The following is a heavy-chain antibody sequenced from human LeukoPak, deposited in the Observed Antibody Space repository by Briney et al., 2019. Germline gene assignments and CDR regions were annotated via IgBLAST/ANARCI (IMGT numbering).Heavy chain of an antibody. D-gene: IGHD6-19*01. Sequence: PGGSLRLSCAASGFSFSTYSMTWVRQRPGKGLEWVSSIYNSGSEIFYADSVKGRFTISRDNSNNMLYLQMNSLRAEGSAVYFCAKDIVPDSGWDLHYWGRGTLVTVSS. CDR1: GFSFSTYS. CDR2: IYNSGSEI. J-gene: IGHJ4*02. CDR3: AKDIVPDSGWDLHY. V-gene: IGHV3-23*05.